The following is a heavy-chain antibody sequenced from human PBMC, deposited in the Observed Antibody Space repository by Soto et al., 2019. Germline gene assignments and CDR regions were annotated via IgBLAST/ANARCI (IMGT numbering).Heavy chain of an antibody. CDR2: IYYSGST. CDR1: GGSISSYY. CDR3: ARHSRRDRNSGYGYFVRSIDY. J-gene: IGHJ4*02. D-gene: IGHD5-12*01. V-gene: IGHV4-59*08. Sequence: SETLSLTCTVSGGSISSYYWSWIRQPPGKGLEWIGYIYYSGSTNYNPSLKSRVTISVDTSKNQFSLKLSSVTAADTAVYYCARHSRRDRNSGYGYFVRSIDYWGQGTLVTVSS.